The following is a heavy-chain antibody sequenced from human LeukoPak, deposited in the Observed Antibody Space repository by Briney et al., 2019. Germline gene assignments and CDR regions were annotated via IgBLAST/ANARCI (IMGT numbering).Heavy chain of an antibody. D-gene: IGHD6-13*01. J-gene: IGHJ4*02. CDR3: AKGGHSPWYFDY. V-gene: IGHV3-23*01. CDR1: GFTFSSYA. CDR2: ISGSGGST. Sequence: GSLRLSCAASGFTFSSYAMSWVRQAPGKGLEWVSAISGSGGSTYYADSVKGRFTISRDNSKNTLYLQMNSLRAEDTAVYYCAKGGHSPWYFDYWGQGTLVTVSS.